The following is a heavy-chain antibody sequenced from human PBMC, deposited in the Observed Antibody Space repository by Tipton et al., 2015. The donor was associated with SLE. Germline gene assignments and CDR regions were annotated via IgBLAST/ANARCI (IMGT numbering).Heavy chain of an antibody. CDR3: AAQPVAGLWSFDL. V-gene: IGHV4-59*01. CDR1: GGSISSYY. J-gene: IGHJ2*01. CDR2: IYYSGST. D-gene: IGHD1-14*01. Sequence: TLSLTCTVSGGSISSYYWSWIRQPPGKGLEWIGHIYYSGSTNYNPSLKSRVTISVDTPKNQFSLKLSSVTAADTAVYYCAAQPVAGLWSFDLWGRGTLVTVSS.